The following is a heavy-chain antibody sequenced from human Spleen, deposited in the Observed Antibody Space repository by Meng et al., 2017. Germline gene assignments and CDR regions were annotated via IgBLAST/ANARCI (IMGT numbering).Heavy chain of an antibody. J-gene: IGHJ4*02. CDR1: DGSMNSYY. D-gene: IGHD1-26*01. CDR2: IYYSGST. CDR3: ASTIVGGIFFDY. V-gene: IGHV4-59*01. Sequence: SETLSLTCSVSDGSMNSYYWSWMRQPPGKGLEWIGYIYYSGSTNYNPSLRSRVTISVDTSKNQFSLRLTSVTAADTAVYYCASTIVGGIFFDYWSQGTLVTVSS.